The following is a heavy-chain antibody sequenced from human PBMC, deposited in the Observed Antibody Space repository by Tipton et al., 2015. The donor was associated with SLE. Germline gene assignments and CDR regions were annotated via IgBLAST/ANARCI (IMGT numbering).Heavy chain of an antibody. CDR3: ARDSRTTAAAFDI. Sequence: TLSLTCTVSGGSISSGNYWSWIRQPPGKGLEWIGYIYYSGSTYYNPSLKSRVTISVDTSKNQFSLKLSSVTAADTAVYYCARDSRTTAAAFDIWGQGTMVTVSS. V-gene: IGHV4-30-4*08. CDR2: IYYSGST. D-gene: IGHD1-7*01. CDR1: GGSISSGNY. J-gene: IGHJ3*02.